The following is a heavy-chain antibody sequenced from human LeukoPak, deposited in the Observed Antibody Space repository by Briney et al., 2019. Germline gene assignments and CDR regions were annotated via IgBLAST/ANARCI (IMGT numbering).Heavy chain of an antibody. CDR1: GFTFSNYA. CDR2: IYSGGST. J-gene: IGHJ6*02. CDR3: AREHYDFWSGYSESYYYYYGMDV. D-gene: IGHD3-3*01. Sequence: GGSLRLSCAASGFTFSNYAMSWVRQAPGKGLEWVSVIYSGGSTYYADSVKGRFTISRDNSKNTLYLQMNSLRAEDTAVYYCAREHYDFWSGYSESYYYYYGMDVWGQGTTVTVSS. V-gene: IGHV3-53*01.